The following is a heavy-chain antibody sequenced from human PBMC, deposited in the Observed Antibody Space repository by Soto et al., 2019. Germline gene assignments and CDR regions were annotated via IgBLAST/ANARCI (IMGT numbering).Heavy chain of an antibody. J-gene: IGHJ4*01. CDR3: AASGRDVLGYDYKETEGFEF. Sequence: QVQLVQSGAEVKKPGSSVKVSCKASGGTFSQFAVSWVRQAPGQGLEWMGGIIPLFGIGKYAPKFEDRVTMIADDSPTTASMALSGLRYEDTAVYYCAASGRDVLGYDYKETEGFEFWGQGTLVTVSS. D-gene: IGHD3-10*01. CDR2: IIPLFGIG. V-gene: IGHV1-69*01. CDR1: GGTFSQFA.